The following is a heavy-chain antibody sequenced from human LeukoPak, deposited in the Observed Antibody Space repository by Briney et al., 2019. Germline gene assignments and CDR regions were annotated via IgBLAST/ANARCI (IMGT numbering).Heavy chain of an antibody. CDR1: GGSISSYY. CDR2: ICYSGST. J-gene: IGHJ5*02. CDR3: ARDYSGSSTGYNWFDP. Sequence: PSETLSLTCTVSGGSISSYYWSWIRQPPGKGLEWIGYICYSGSTNYNPSLKSRVTISVDTSKNQFSLKLSSVTAADTAVYYCARDYSGSSTGYNWFDPWGQGTLVTVSS. D-gene: IGHD1-26*01. V-gene: IGHV4-59*01.